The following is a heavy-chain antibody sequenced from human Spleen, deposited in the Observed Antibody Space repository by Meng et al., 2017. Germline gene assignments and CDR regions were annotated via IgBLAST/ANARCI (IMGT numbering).Heavy chain of an antibody. D-gene: IGHD4-11*01. J-gene: IGHJ4*02. CDR3: ARGPTTMAHDFDY. CDR1: GWSFSDYY. CDR2: INHSGST. V-gene: IGHV4-34*01. Sequence: QVQLQQWGGGLLKSSETLFLACVVSGWSFSDYYWSWIRQPPGKGLEWIGEINHSGSTNYNPSLESRATISVDTSQNNLSLKLSSVTAADSAVYYCARGPTTMAHDFDYWGQGTLVTVSS.